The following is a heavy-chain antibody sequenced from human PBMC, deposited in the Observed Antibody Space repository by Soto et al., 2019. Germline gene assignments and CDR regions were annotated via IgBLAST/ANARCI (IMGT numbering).Heavy chain of an antibody. D-gene: IGHD1-26*01. Sequence: EVQLLESGGGLVQPGGSLRLSCGASGFSFGTYAMSWVRQAPGKGLEWVADISGSGGRTYYADSVRGRFTISRDNSKNTLFLQLYSLRADDTAVYYCARFKWESPSAPFEYWGQGTLVTVSS. CDR3: ARFKWESPSAPFEY. J-gene: IGHJ4*02. CDR1: GFSFGTYA. V-gene: IGHV3-23*01. CDR2: ISGSGGRT.